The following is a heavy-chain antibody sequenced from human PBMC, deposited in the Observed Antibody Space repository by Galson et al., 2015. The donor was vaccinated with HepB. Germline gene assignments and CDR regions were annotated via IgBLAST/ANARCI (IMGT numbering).Heavy chain of an antibody. CDR2: INHSGST. CDR1: GGSFSGYY. CDR3: ARDRSRLHMVRGVTYGMDV. J-gene: IGHJ6*02. V-gene: IGHV4-34*01. Sequence: SETLSLTCAVYGGSFSGYYWSWIRQPPGKGLEWIGEINHSGSTNYNPSLKSRVTISVDTSKNQFSLKLSSVTAADTAVYYCARDRSRLHMVRGVTYGMDVWGQGTTVTVSS. D-gene: IGHD3-10*01.